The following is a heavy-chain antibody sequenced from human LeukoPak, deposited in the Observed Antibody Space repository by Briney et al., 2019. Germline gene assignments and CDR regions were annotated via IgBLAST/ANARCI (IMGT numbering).Heavy chain of an antibody. V-gene: IGHV5-51*01. J-gene: IGHJ6*03. D-gene: IGHD6-19*01. CDR3: ARHEGTAVAGNYYYYMDV. CDR1: GYTFTSYW. Sequence: RGESLKISCKGSGYTFTSYWIGWVRQMPGKGLEWMGIIYPGDSDTRYSPSFQGQVTISADKSIRTAYLQWNSLRASDTAIYYCARHEGTAVAGNYYYYMDVWGKGTTVTVSS. CDR2: IYPGDSDT.